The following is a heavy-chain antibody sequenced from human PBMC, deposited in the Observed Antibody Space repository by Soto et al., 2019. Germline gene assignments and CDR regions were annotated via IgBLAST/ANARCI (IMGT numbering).Heavy chain of an antibody. J-gene: IGHJ4*02. CDR3: ARTAPMDAGDKYYYDF. CDR2: IIPFLGTA. CDR1: GGTFSTFG. Sequence: SVKVSCKTSGGTFSTFGISWVRQAPGQGLEWMGGIIPFLGTAEYSQKFEDRITITADESTNTVYMDLRSLTSEDTAIYYCARTAPMDAGDKYYYDFWGQGALVTVSS. V-gene: IGHV1-69*13. D-gene: IGHD3-16*01.